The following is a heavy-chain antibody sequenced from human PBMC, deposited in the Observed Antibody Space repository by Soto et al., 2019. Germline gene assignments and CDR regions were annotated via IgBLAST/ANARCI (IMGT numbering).Heavy chain of an antibody. D-gene: IGHD5-18*01. Sequence: SETLSLTCVVSDKSISKDIWWSWVRQPPGKGLEWIGEIYHSGSTNYNPSLKSRVTISVDKSKNQFSLKLSSVTAADTAVYYCASSDTAMVSSWGQGTLVTVSS. J-gene: IGHJ5*02. CDR3: ASSDTAMVSS. CDR1: DKSISKDIW. CDR2: IYHSGST. V-gene: IGHV4-4*02.